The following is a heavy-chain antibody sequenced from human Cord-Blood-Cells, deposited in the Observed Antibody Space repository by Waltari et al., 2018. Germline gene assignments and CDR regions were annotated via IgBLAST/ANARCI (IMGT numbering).Heavy chain of an antibody. CDR2: IYYSGRT. CDR3: ARGACSSTSCYPSDAFDI. Sequence: LTCTVSGGSISSSSYYWGWIRQPPGKGLEWIGSIYYSGRTYYNPSRKSRVTLSVDTSKSQCSLKLSSVTAADTAVYYCARGACSSTSCYPSDAFDIWGQGTMVTVSS. D-gene: IGHD2-2*01. J-gene: IGHJ3*02. V-gene: IGHV4-39*01. CDR1: GGSISSSSYY.